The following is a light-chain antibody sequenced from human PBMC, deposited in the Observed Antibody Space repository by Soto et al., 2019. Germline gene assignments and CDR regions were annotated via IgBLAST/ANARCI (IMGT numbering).Light chain of an antibody. V-gene: IGKV1-6*01. J-gene: IGKJ4*01. CDR2: SAS. CDR3: LQDYNYPLT. CDR1: QGIRND. Sequence: AIPMTQSPSSLSASVGDRVTITCRASQGIRNDLGWYQQKPGKAPKLLIYSASSLQSGVPSRFSGSGSGTDFTLTISSLQPEDFATYYCLQDYNYPLTFGGGTKVEIK.